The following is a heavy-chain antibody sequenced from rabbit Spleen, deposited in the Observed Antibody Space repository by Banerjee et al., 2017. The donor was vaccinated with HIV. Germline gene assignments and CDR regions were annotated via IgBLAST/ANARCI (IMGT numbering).Heavy chain of an antibody. CDR2: IEGGSSAFS. V-gene: IGHV1S40*01. CDR3: ARDLVAAIGWDFNL. D-gene: IGHD4-2*01. Sequence: QSLEESGGDLVKPGASLTLTCTASGVSFSSNHYMCWVRQAPGKGLEWIACIEGGSSAFSYFASWAKGRFTISKTSSTTVTLQMTSLTAADTATYFCARDLVAAIGWDFNLWGPGTLVTVS. J-gene: IGHJ4*01. CDR1: GVSFSSNHY.